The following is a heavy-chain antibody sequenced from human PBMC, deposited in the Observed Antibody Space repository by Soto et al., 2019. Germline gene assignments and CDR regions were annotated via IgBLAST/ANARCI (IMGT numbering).Heavy chain of an antibody. J-gene: IGHJ6*02. CDR2: ISGYNGNT. CDR3: XXXXXXXXXXXXMDV. CDR1: GYTFTKYG. Sequence: QVKLLQSGAEVKKPGASVKVSCKASGYTFTKYGISWVRQAPGQGLEWMGWISGYNGNTNYAQKYQGRITMTIDTXXXXXXXXXXXXXXXXXXXXXXXXXXXXXXXXXXMDVWGQGTTVTVSS. V-gene: IGHV1-18*01.